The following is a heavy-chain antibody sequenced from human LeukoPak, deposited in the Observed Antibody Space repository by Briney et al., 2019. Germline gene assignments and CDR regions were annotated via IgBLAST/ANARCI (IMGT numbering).Heavy chain of an antibody. CDR3: ARGDYGDLYY. Sequence: ASVKVSCKASGYSFTNYGITWVRQSPGQGLEWMGWISAFNGNTNYAQKLQGRVTMTTGTSTTTAYMELRSLRSDDTAVYYCARGDYGDLYYWGQGTLVTVSS. CDR1: GYSFTNYG. V-gene: IGHV1-18*01. CDR2: ISAFNGNT. D-gene: IGHD4-17*01. J-gene: IGHJ4*02.